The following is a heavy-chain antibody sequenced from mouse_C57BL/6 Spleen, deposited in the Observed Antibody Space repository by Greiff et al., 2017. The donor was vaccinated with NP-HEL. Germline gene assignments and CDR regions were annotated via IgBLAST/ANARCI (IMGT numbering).Heavy chain of an antibody. CDR2: IDPSDSYT. CDR3: AREGTTVVFDY. CDR1: GYTFTSYW. D-gene: IGHD1-1*01. J-gene: IGHJ2*01. Sequence: VQLQQPGAELVRPGTSVKLSCKASGYTFTSYWMHWVKQRPGQGLEWIGVIDPSDSYTNYNQKFKGKATLTVDTSSSTAYMQLSSLTSEDSAVYYCAREGTTVVFDYWGQGTTLTVSS. V-gene: IGHV1-59*01.